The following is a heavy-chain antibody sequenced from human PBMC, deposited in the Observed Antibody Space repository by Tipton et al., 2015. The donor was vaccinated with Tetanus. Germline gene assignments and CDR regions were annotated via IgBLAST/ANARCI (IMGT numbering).Heavy chain of an antibody. CDR2: IYPGDSDT. CDR1: GYIFNNYW. V-gene: IGHV5-51*01. Sequence: VQLVQSEGEVKKPGESLKISCKGSGYIFNNYWIGWVRQKPGKGLEWMGIIYPGDSDTRYSPSFQGQVTISVDKSINTAYLQWSSLKASDTSMFYCARAHCTDGVCNFDFWGQGALVTVAS. D-gene: IGHD2-8*01. CDR3: ARAHCTDGVCNFDF. J-gene: IGHJ4*02.